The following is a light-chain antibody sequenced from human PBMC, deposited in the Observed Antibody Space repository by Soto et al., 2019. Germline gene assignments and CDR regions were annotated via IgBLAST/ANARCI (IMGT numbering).Light chain of an antibody. V-gene: IGKV1-39*01. Sequence: DIQMTQSPSSLSASVGDRVTITCRASQSIRNYLNWYQQKPGQAPKVLIYTASSLQGGAQSRFSGSGSVTDFTLSIARPQPEAFATYYCQQTYSSPPVAFGHGTKVEIE. CDR3: QQTYSSPPVA. CDR1: QSIRNY. J-gene: IGKJ1*01. CDR2: TAS.